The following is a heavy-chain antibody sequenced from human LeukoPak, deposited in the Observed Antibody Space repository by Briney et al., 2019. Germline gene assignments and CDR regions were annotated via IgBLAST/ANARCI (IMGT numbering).Heavy chain of an antibody. CDR3: AKNCDRSGGYYFDS. CDR2: VSDSGGST. V-gene: IGHV3-23*01. J-gene: IGHJ4*02. CDR1: GFTFSNYS. Sequence: GGSLRLSCAASGFTFSNYSMSWVRQAPGKGLEWVSAVSDSGGSTYYAVSVKGHFAISRDNPKNTLFLQMNSLRAEDTAVYYCAKNCDRSGGYYFDSWGQGTLVTVSA. D-gene: IGHD2-15*01.